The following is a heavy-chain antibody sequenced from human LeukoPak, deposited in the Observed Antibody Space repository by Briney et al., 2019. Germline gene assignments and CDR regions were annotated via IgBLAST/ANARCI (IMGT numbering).Heavy chain of an antibody. V-gene: IGHV3-21*04. D-gene: IGHD1-26*01. Sequence: AGGSLRLSCAASGFTFSSYSMNWVRQAPGKGLEWASSISSTSSYIYYADSVKGRFTISRDNSKNTLYLQMNSLRAEDTAVYYCATPLMKVGATQIDYWGQGTLVTVSS. CDR1: GFTFSSYS. CDR2: ISSTSSYI. CDR3: ATPLMKVGATQIDY. J-gene: IGHJ4*02.